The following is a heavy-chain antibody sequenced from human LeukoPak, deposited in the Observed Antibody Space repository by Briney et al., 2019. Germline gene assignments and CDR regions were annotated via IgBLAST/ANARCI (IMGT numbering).Heavy chain of an antibody. J-gene: IGHJ4*02. V-gene: IGHV4-59*01. CDR2: IYYSGST. D-gene: IGHD6-13*01. CDR3: ARNIAGIAAAGIDY. CDR1: GASITSYY. Sequence: PSETLSLTCTVSGASITSYYWSWIRQPPGKELEWIGYIYYSGSTNYNPSLKSRVTISADTSKNQFSLKLSSVTAADTAVYYCARNIAGIAAAGIDYWGQGTLVTVSS.